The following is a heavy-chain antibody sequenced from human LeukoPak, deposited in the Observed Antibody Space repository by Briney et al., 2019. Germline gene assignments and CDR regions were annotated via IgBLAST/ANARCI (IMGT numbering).Heavy chain of an antibody. J-gene: IGHJ5*02. Sequence: GGSLRLSCAASGFTFSSYGMHWVRQAPGKGLEWVAFIRYDGSNKYYADSVEGRFTISRDNSKNTLYLQMNSLRAEDTAVYYCAKNTDIVVVVAATALDPWGQGTLVTVSS. CDR1: GFTFSSYG. CDR3: AKNTDIVVVVAATALDP. CDR2: IRYDGSNK. V-gene: IGHV3-30*02. D-gene: IGHD2-15*01.